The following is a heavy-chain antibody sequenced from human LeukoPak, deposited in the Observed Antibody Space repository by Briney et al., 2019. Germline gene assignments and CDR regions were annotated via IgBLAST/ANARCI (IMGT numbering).Heavy chain of an antibody. CDR2: IYYSGST. D-gene: IGHD3-10*01. J-gene: IGHJ6*04. V-gene: IGHV4-59*01. CDR3: AAWVGESYAPYYYYGMDV. CDR1: GGSISSYY. Sequence: PSETLSLTCTVSGGSISSYYWSWIRQPPGKGLEWIGYIYYSGSTNYNPSLKSRVTISVDTSKNQFSLKLSSATAADTAVYYCAAWVGESYAPYYYYGMDVWGKGTTVTVSS.